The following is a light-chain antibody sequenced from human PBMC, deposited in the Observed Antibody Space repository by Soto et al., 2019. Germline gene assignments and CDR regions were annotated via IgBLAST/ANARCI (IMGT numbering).Light chain of an antibody. J-gene: IGKJ4*02. CDR1: QSISRY. V-gene: IGKV3-11*01. CDR2: DAS. CDR3: QKHSRSPLA. Sequence: EIVLTQSPATLSVSPGERTTLSFRASQSISRYLAWYQQKPGQGPRLLIYDASNRATGTPDRFSGSGSGTGFTLTINSLEPEDFAVYYCQKHSRSPLAFGGGTKVDIK.